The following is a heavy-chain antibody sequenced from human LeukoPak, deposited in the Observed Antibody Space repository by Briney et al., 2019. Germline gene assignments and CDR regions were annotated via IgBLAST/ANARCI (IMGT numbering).Heavy chain of an antibody. J-gene: IGHJ4*02. CDR1: GFTFSNYA. D-gene: IGHD5-12*01. V-gene: IGHV3-23*01. Sequence: PGGSLRLSCAASGFTFSNYAMNWVRQAPGKGLEWVSVVIGSSGSTDYADSVKGRFTISRDNSKNTLYLEMNSLRAEDTAIYYCAKGGYDYIEIGYFDYWGQGTLVTVSS. CDR3: AKGGYDYIEIGYFDY. CDR2: VIGSSGST.